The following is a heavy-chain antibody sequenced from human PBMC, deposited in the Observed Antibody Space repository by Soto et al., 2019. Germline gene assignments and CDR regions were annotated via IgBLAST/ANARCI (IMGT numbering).Heavy chain of an antibody. Sequence: QVQLQESGPGLVKPSQTLSLTCTVSGGSISSGDYYWSWIRQPPGKGLEWIGYIYYSGSTYYNPSLKSRVTISVDTSKNQFSLKRSSVTAADTAVYYGARVNWNYEGAFDIWGQGTMVPVSP. V-gene: IGHV4-30-4*01. D-gene: IGHD1-7*01. CDR3: ARVNWNYEGAFDI. CDR1: GGSISSGDYY. CDR2: IYYSGST. J-gene: IGHJ3*02.